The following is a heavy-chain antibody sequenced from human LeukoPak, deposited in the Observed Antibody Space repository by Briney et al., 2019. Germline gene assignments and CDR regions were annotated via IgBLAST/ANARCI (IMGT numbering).Heavy chain of an antibody. J-gene: IGHJ3*02. CDR1: GGSISSYY. CDR3: ARDHLYSSGWYLGYDAFDI. D-gene: IGHD6-19*01. V-gene: IGHV4-59*12. CDR2: ISYSGST. Sequence: SETLSLTCTVSGGSISSYYWSWIRQPPGKGLEWIGYISYSGSTNYNPSLKSRVTISVDTSKNQFSLKLSSVTAADTAVYYCARDHLYSSGWYLGYDAFDIWGQGTMVTVSS.